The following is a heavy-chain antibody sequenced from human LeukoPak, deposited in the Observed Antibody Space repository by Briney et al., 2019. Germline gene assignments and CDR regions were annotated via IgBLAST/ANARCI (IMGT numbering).Heavy chain of an antibody. D-gene: IGHD4-17*01. Sequence: PSETLSLTCTVSGGSISSSSYYWGWIRQPPGKGLEWIGSIYYSGSTYHNPSLKSRVTISVDTSKNQFSLRLSSVTAADTAVYYCAGLPTVTFFDYWGQGTLVTVSS. J-gene: IGHJ4*02. CDR3: AGLPTVTFFDY. CDR2: IYYSGST. V-gene: IGHV4-39*01. CDR1: GGSISSSSYY.